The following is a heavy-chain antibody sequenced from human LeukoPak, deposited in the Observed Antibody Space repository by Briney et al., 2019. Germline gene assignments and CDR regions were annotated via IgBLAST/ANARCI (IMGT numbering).Heavy chain of an antibody. CDR3: ASQSSGGSSSWNFDN. V-gene: IGHV4-59*08. J-gene: IGHJ4*02. Sequence: SETLSLTCTVSGGSISSYYWSWIRQPPGKGLEWIGYIFYSGRTNYNPSLKSRVTISVDTSRNQFSLKLSSVTAADTAVYYCASQSSGGSSSWNFDNWGQGTLVTVSS. CDR1: GGSISSYY. CDR2: IFYSGRT. D-gene: IGHD6-13*01.